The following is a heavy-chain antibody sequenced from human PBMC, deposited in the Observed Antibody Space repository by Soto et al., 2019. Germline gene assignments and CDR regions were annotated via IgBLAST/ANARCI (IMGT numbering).Heavy chain of an antibody. V-gene: IGHV4-34*01. Sequence: SETLSLTCAVYGGSFSGYYWSWIRQPPGKGPEWIGEINHSGSTNYNPSLKSRVTISVDTSKNQFSLKLSSVTAADTAVYYCARGGRGYCSGGSCRWFDPWGQGTLVTVSS. CDR3: ARGGRGYCSGGSCRWFDP. CDR1: GGSFSGYY. J-gene: IGHJ5*02. CDR2: INHSGST. D-gene: IGHD2-15*01.